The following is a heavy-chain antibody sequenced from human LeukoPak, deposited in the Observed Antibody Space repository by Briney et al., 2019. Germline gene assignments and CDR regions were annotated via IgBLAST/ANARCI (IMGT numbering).Heavy chain of an antibody. J-gene: IGHJ3*02. CDR1: GFTFRSYA. V-gene: IGHV3-23*01. CDR3: AKGKGWFGEIHAFDI. Sequence: GGSLRLSCAASGFTFRSYAMSWVRKAPGKGLEWVSAISGSGGSTYYADPVKGRFTISRDNSKNTLYLQMNSLRAEDTAVYYCAKGKGWFGEIHAFDIWGQGTMVTVSS. CDR2: ISGSGGST. D-gene: IGHD3-10*01.